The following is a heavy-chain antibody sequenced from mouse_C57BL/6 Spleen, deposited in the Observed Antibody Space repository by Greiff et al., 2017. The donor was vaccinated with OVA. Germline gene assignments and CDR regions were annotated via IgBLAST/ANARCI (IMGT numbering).Heavy chain of an antibody. Sequence: DVHLVESGGGLVKPGGSLKLSCAASGFTFSDYGMHWVRQAPEKGLEWVAYISSGSSTIYYADTVKGRFTISRDNAKNTLFLQMTSLRSEDTAMYYCAREVYYDFMDYWGQGTSVTVSS. J-gene: IGHJ4*01. CDR3: AREVYYDFMDY. CDR1: GFTFSDYG. V-gene: IGHV5-17*01. CDR2: ISSGSSTI. D-gene: IGHD2-4*01.